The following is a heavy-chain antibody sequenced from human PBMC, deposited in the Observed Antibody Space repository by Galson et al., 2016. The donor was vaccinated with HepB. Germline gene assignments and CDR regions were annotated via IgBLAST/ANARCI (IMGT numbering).Heavy chain of an antibody. V-gene: IGHV3-74*01. CDR2: INYNEGIT. CDR1: RFTFSSYW. Sequence: SLRLSCAGSRFTFSSYWMHWVRQAPGKGLVWVSRINYNEGITDYADSVKGRFTISRDNAKNTMYLQMKSLRVEDTAVYYCATEGSPPGYLDYWGQGTLVIVSS. CDR3: ATEGSPPGYLDY. J-gene: IGHJ4*02.